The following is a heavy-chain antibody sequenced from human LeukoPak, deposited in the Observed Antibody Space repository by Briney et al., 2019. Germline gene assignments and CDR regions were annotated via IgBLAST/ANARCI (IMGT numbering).Heavy chain of an antibody. CDR2: IYNGGST. CDR3: ARDLFGELLFDP. J-gene: IGHJ5*02. D-gene: IGHD3-10*01. CDR1: GGSISSYH. V-gene: IGHV4-59*01. Sequence: SETLFLTCTVSGGSISSYHWSWIRQPPGKGLEWIGYIYNGGSTNYNPSLKSRVTISVDTSKNQFSLKVTSVTAADTAVYYCARDLFGELLFDPWGQGTLVTVSS.